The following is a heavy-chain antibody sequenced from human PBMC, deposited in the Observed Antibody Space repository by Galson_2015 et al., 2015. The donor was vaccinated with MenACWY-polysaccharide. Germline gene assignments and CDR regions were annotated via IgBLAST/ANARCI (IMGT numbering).Heavy chain of an antibody. CDR3: ARHECGTAWSNFGS. D-gene: IGHD2-21*01. Sequence: QSGAEVKKPGESLKISCKGSGYRFSTYWIGWVRQMPGKGLEWMGIIYPGDSEVRSSPSFQGQVTFSVDKSINTAYLQWSNLKASNTATYYCARHECGTAWSNFGSWGQGTLVIVSS. V-gene: IGHV5-51*01. J-gene: IGHJ4*02. CDR1: GYRFSTYW. CDR2: IYPGDSEV.